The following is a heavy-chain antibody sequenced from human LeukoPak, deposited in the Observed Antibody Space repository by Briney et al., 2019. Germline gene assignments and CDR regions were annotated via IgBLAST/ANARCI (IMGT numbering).Heavy chain of an antibody. CDR2: ISGSGGST. CDR1: GFTFSSYA. CDR3: AKARYQTDYVRGSSSIRFDY. V-gene: IGHV3-23*01. D-gene: IGHD3-16*01. Sequence: PGGSLRLSCAASGFTFSSYAMSWVRQAPGKGLEWVSAISGSGGSTYYADSVKGRFTISRDNSKNTLYLQMNSLRAEDTAVYYCAKARYQTDYVRGSSSIRFDYWGQGTLVTVSS. J-gene: IGHJ4*02.